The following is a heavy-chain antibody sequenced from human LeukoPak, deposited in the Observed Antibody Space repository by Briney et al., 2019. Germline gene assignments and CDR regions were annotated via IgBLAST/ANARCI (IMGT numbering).Heavy chain of an antibody. CDR2: ISSSSSYI. V-gene: IGHV3-21*01. CDR1: GFTFSSYS. J-gene: IGHJ4*02. Sequence: GGSLRLSCAASGFTFSSYSMNWVRQAPGKGLEWVSSISSSSSYIYYADSVKGRFTISRDNAKNSLYLQMNSLRAEDTAVYYCARTGSWYYYFDYWGQGTLVTVSS. D-gene: IGHD6-13*01. CDR3: ARTGSWYYYFDY.